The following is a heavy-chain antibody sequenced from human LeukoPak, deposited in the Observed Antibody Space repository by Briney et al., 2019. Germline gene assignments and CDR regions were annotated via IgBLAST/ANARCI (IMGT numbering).Heavy chain of an antibody. D-gene: IGHD6-19*01. V-gene: IGHV3-66*01. CDR2: LYSGGST. J-gene: IGHJ6*03. CDR1: GFSVSDTY. Sequence: GGSLRLSCAASGFSVSDTYMSWVRQAPGKGLEWVSLLYSGGSTHYADSVKGRFTISRDKSKNMLSLQMNSLRAEDTAIYYCARAQWRTYSYYYMDVWGKGTTVTVSS. CDR3: ARAQWRTYSYYYMDV.